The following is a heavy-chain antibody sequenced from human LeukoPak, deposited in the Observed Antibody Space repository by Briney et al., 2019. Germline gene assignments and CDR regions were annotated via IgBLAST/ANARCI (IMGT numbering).Heavy chain of an antibody. V-gene: IGHV3-23*01. CDR3: AKDDIILAVGRYYFDY. CDR2: ISGSGGST. Sequence: GGSLRLSCAASGFTFSSYAMSWVRQAPGKGLEWVSAISGSGGSTYYADSVKGRFTISRDNSKNTLYLQMNSLRAEDTAVYYCAKDDIILAVGRYYFDYWGQGTLVTVSS. J-gene: IGHJ4*02. CDR1: GFTFSSYA. D-gene: IGHD3-3*01.